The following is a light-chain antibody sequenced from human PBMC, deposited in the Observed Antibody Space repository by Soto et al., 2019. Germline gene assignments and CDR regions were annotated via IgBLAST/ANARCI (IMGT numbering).Light chain of an antibody. CDR2: AAS. V-gene: IGKV1-39*01. J-gene: IGKJ5*01. Sequence: IPKNPAPTSPSASVGDRVTITCRASQRISSYLNWYQQKPGKAPKLLIYAASSLQSGVPSRFSGSGSGTDFTLTISSLQPEDFATYYCQQSYSTPFFGQGTRLEIK. CDR1: QRISSY. CDR3: QQSYSTPF.